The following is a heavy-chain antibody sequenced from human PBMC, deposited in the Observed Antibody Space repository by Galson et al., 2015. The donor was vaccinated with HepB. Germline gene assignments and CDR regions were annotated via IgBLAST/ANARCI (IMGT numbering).Heavy chain of an antibody. CDR1: GFTFSSYA. V-gene: IGHV3-30*04. Sequence: SLRLSCAASGFTFSSYAMHWVRQAPGKGLEWVAVISYDGSNKYYADSVKGRFTISRDNSKNTLYLQMNSLRAEDTAVYYCARLPGYCSGGSCRRPRAYYYYYMDVWGKGTTVTVSS. J-gene: IGHJ6*03. D-gene: IGHD2-15*01. CDR2: ISYDGSNK. CDR3: ARLPGYCSGGSCRRPRAYYYYYMDV.